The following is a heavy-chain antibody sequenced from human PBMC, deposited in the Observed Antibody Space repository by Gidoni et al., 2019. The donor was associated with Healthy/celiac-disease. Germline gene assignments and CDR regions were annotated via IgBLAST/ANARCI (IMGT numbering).Heavy chain of an antibody. V-gene: IGHV3-30-3*01. Sequence: QVQLVESGGGVVQPGRSLRLSCAASGFNFSRYAMRWVRQAPGKGLEGVAVLSYDGSNKYYADSVKGRFTISRDNSKNTLYLQMNSLRAEDTAVYYCARAPKWELPAGNFQHWGQGTLVTVSS. CDR2: LSYDGSNK. CDR3: ARAPKWELPAGNFQH. CDR1: GFNFSRYA. J-gene: IGHJ1*01. D-gene: IGHD1-26*01.